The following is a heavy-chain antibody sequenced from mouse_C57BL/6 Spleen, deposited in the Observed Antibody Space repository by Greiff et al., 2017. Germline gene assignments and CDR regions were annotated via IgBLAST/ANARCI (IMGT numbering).Heavy chain of an antibody. CDR1: GYAFTNYL. CDR2: INPGSGGT. CDR3: ARREGSSFAY. J-gene: IGHJ3*01. V-gene: IGHV1-54*01. Sequence: QVQLQQSGAELVRPGTSVKVSCKASGYAFTNYLIEWVKQRPGQGLEWIGVINPGSGGTNYNEKFKGKATLTADKSSSTAYMQLSSLTSEDSAVYFCARREGSSFAYWGQGTLVTVSA.